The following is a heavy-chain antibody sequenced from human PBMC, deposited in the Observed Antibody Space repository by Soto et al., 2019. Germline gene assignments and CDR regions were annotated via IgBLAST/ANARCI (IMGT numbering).Heavy chain of an antibody. D-gene: IGHD2-8*01. CDR3: ARDIMGTNYYYYGMDV. V-gene: IGHV4-59*01. Sequence: QVQLQESGPGLVKPSETLSLTCTVSGGSISSYYWRWIRQPPGKGLEWIGYIYYSGSTNYNPSLKRRVTISVETSENQFSVKLSSVTAADTAVYYCARDIMGTNYYYYGMDVWGQGTTVTVSS. J-gene: IGHJ6*02. CDR1: GGSISSYY. CDR2: IYYSGST.